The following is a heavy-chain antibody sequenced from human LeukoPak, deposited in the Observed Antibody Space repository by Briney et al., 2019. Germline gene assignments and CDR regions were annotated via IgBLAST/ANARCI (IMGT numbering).Heavy chain of an antibody. J-gene: IGHJ5*02. D-gene: IGHD6-19*01. Sequence: GGSLRLSCAASGFTFSNYAMHWVRQAPGKGLEWVAFISFDGSDKYYADSVKGRFTNSRDNSKNTLYLQMNSLRAEDTAVYYCARDQPGTYTLSSTWGQGTLVTVSS. CDR3: ARDQPGTYTLSST. V-gene: IGHV3-30-3*01. CDR1: GFTFSNYA. CDR2: ISFDGSDK.